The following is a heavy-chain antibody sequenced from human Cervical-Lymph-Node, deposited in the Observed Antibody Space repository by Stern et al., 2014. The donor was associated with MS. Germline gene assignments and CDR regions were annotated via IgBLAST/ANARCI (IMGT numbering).Heavy chain of an antibody. V-gene: IGHV3-72*01. CDR1: GFTFSDYY. J-gene: IGHJ4*02. CDR2: IRLRGDSYST. CDR3: VREFYGGFDE. Sequence: EMQLVESGGGLVQPGGSLRLSCASSGFTFSDYYMTWVRQAPGKGLEWVGLIRLRGDSYSTEYAASVKGRFTVSRDDSKNSLSLQMNSLKTEDTALYYCVREFYGGFDEWGQGTLVIVSS. D-gene: IGHD4-23*01.